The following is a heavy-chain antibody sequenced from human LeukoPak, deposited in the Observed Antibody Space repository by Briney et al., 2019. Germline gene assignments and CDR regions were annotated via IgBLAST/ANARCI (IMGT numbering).Heavy chain of an antibody. V-gene: IGHV3-30*02. CDR1: GFTFSSYG. Sequence: RPGGSLRLSCAASGFTFSSYGMHWVRQAPGKGLEWVAFIRYDGSNKYYADSVKGRFTISRDNSKNTLYLQMNSLRAEDTAVYYCARDVPSLRYFDWLPSYYYYYLDVWGKGTTVTVSS. CDR3: ARDVPSLRYFDWLPSYYYYYLDV. CDR2: IRYDGSNK. D-gene: IGHD3-9*01. J-gene: IGHJ6*03.